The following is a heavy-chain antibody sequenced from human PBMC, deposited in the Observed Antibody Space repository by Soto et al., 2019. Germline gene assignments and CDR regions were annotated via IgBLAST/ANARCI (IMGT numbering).Heavy chain of an antibody. J-gene: IGHJ4*02. V-gene: IGHV3-7*03. Sequence: PGGSLRLSCAASGFTFSSYWMSWVRQAPGKGLEWVANIKQDGSEKYYVDSVKGRFTISRDNAKSSLYLQMNSLGAEDTAVYYCARLAYCGGDCYSFDYWGQGTLVTVSS. CDR2: IKQDGSEK. CDR1: GFTFSSYW. CDR3: ARLAYCGGDCYSFDY. D-gene: IGHD2-21*02.